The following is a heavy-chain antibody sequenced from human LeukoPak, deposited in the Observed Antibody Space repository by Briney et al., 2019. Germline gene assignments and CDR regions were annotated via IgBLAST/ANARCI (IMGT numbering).Heavy chain of an antibody. CDR2: INHSGST. CDR3: ARGQGRGYYYGMGV. D-gene: IGHD3-10*01. V-gene: IGHV4-34*01. Sequence: PSETLSLTCTVSGGSFSGYYWSWIRQPPGKGLEWIGEINHSGSTNYNPSLKSRVTISVDTSKNQFSLKLSSVTAADTAVYYCARGQGRGYYYGMGVWGKGTTVTVSS. J-gene: IGHJ6*04. CDR1: GGSFSGYY.